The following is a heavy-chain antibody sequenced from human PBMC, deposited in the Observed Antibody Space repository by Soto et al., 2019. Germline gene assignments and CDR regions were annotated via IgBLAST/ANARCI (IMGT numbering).Heavy chain of an antibody. Sequence: GGSLRLSCAASGFTFSSYAMSWVRQAPGKGLEWVSAISGSGGSTYYADSVKGRFTISRDNSKNTLYLQMNSLRAEDTAVYYCAKDGYSICWYSNYYYVMEVWGEGITVTFSS. J-gene: IGHJ6*04. V-gene: IGHV3-23*01. CDR1: GFTFSSYA. D-gene: IGHD6-13*01. CDR3: AKDGYSICWYSNYYYVMEV. CDR2: ISGSGGST.